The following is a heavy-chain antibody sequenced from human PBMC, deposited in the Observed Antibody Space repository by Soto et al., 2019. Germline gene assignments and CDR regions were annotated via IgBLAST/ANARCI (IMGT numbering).Heavy chain of an antibody. CDR1: GRIFSSFP. CDR3: ARVGSRDAYNYVLDQ. J-gene: IGHJ1*01. Sequence: QVQVVQAGADVKKPGSSVKISCKASGRIFSSFPTSWVRQVPGQGLEWMGGVISASGSGTYAPKFQGRVTMTAVNSAGIGYMELTSLTSEDTAIYYCARVGSRDAYNYVLDQWGPGTMVTVSS. D-gene: IGHD5-18*01. CDR2: VISASGSG. V-gene: IGHV1-69*06.